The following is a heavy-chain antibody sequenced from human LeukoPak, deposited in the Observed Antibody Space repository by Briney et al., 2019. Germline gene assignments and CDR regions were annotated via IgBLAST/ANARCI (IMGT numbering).Heavy chain of an antibody. Sequence: GLEWVSAISGSGGSTYYAASVKGRFTISRDNSKNTLYLQMNSLRAEDTAVYYCAKLVQDDYWGQGTLVTVSS. V-gene: IGHV3-23*01. D-gene: IGHD1-1*01. CDR2: ISGSGGST. CDR3: AKLVQDDY. J-gene: IGHJ4*02.